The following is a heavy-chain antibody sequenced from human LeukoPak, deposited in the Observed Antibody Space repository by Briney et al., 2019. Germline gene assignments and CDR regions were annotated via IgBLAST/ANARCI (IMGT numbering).Heavy chain of an antibody. Sequence: ASVKVFCKASGYTFTSYYMHWVRQAPGQGLEWMGIINPSGGSTSYAQKFQGRVTMTRDTSTSTVYMELSSLRPEDTAVYYCAKATSGSYYNYWGQGTLVTVSS. J-gene: IGHJ4*02. V-gene: IGHV1-46*01. D-gene: IGHD3-10*01. CDR3: AKATSGSYYNY. CDR2: INPSGGST. CDR1: GYTFTSYY.